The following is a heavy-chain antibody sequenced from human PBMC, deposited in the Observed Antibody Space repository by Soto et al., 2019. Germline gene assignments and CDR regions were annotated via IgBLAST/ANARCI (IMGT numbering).Heavy chain of an antibody. Sequence: QVQLVQSGVEVKKPGASVKVSCKASGYTFTSYGISWVRQAPGQGLEWMGLLIPYNGDTIYAQKFQGRVILTTDTATSTAYMELGSLRSDDTAVYYCAKRDVPHSTSNAYFYDHWGRGVLVTVSS. CDR1: GYTFTSYG. J-gene: IGHJ4*02. CDR3: AKRDVPHSTSNAYFYDH. CDR2: LIPYNGDT. V-gene: IGHV1-18*01. D-gene: IGHD2-21*02.